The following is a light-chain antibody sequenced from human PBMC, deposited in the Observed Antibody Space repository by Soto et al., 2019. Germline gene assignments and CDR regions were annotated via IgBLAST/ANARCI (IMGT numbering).Light chain of an antibody. Sequence: QSALTQPASVSGSPGQSITISCTGTSSDVGGYNYVSWYQHHPGKAPKLMIYEVSNWPSGVSNRFSGSKSVNTASLTISGLQAEDDADYSCSSYTSSSTLVVFGTGTKLTVL. V-gene: IGLV2-14*01. CDR3: SSYTSSSTLVV. CDR2: EVS. CDR1: SSDVGGYNY. J-gene: IGLJ1*01.